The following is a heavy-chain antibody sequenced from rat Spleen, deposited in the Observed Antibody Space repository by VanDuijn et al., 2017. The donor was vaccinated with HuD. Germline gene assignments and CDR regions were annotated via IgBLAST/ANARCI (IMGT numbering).Heavy chain of an antibody. Sequence: EVQLVESDGGLVQPGRSLKLSCAASGFTLSDYYMAWVRQAPTKGMEWVATLSYDATAPYYRDSVKGRFTISRDDAKSTLYLQMDSLRSEDTATYYCARHRNYGGIPFDSWGQGVMVTVSS. CDR1: GFTLSDYY. CDR2: LSYDATAP. V-gene: IGHV5-29*01. J-gene: IGHJ2*01. D-gene: IGHD1-11*01. CDR3: ARHRNYGGIPFDS.